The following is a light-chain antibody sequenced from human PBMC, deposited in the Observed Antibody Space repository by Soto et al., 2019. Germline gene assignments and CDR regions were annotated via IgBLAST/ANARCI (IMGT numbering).Light chain of an antibody. CDR3: QQRSGWPPLT. V-gene: IGKV3-11*01. Sequence: EIVLTQSPATLSLSPGERATLSCRASQRVTDFLAWYQQKPGQAPRLLIYDASNRATGVPARFSGSGSGTDFTLTISSLEPEDSAVYYCQQRSGWPPLTFGGGTKVAIK. CDR1: QRVTDF. J-gene: IGKJ4*01. CDR2: DAS.